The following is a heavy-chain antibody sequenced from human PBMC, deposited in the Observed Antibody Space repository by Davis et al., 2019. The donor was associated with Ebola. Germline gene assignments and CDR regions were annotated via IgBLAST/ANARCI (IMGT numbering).Heavy chain of an antibody. J-gene: IGHJ6*02. CDR1: GFTFSSYS. D-gene: IGHD2-15*01. V-gene: IGHV3-21*04. Sequence: GGSLRLSCAASGFTFSSYSMNWVRQAPGKGLEWVSSISSSSSYIYYADSVKGRFTISRDNAKNSLYLQMNSLRAEDTAVYYCARGGVGGYCSGSSCYVYYYYYGMDVWGQGTTVTVSS. CDR3: ARGGVGGYCSGSSCYVYYYYYGMDV. CDR2: ISSSSSYI.